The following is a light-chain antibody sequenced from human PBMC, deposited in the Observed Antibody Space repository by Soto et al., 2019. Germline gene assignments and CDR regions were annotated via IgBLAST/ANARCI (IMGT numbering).Light chain of an antibody. CDR2: RNN. CDR3: AAWDDSLSGVV. J-gene: IGLJ2*01. Sequence: QSVLTQPPSASGTPGQRVTISCPGSSSNIGSNYVYWYQQFPGTAPKLVIYRNNQRPSGVPDRLSGSKAGTSASLAISGLRSEDEADYYCAAWDDSLSGVVFGGGTQLTVL. CDR1: SSNIGSNY. V-gene: IGLV1-47*01.